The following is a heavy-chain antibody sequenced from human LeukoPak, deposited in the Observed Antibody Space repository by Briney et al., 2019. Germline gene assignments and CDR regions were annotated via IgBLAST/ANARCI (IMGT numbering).Heavy chain of an antibody. CDR1: GFTFSNYD. CDR3: ASSPAYSNTWYAIDN. V-gene: IGHV3-13*01. Sequence: PGGSLRPSCAASGFTFSNYDMHWVRQAAGRGLEWVSGIGTAGDTYYAASVKGRFTISRENAKSSLYLQMNSLSAGDTAIYYCASSPAYSNTWYAIDNWGQGTLVTVSS. J-gene: IGHJ4*02. D-gene: IGHD6-13*01. CDR2: IGTAGDT.